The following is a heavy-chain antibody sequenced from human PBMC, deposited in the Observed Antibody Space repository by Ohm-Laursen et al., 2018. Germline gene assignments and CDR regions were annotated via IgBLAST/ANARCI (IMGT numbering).Heavy chain of an antibody. J-gene: IGHJ6*02. Sequence: SFRLSCAASGFTFSSYSMNWVRQAPGKGLEWVSSISSSSSYIYYADSVKGRFTISRDNAKNSLYLQMNSLRAEDTAVYYCARGLLIYYGMDVWGQGTTVTVSS. CDR2: ISSSSSYI. D-gene: IGHD2/OR15-2a*01. CDR1: GFTFSSYS. CDR3: ARGLLIYYGMDV. V-gene: IGHV3-21*01.